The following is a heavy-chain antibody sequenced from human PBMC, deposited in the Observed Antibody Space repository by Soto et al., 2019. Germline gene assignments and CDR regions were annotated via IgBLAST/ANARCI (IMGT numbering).Heavy chain of an antibody. CDR2: ISAYNGNT. CDR3: ARDTPYYDILTGDFDY. Sequence: GASVKVSCKASGYTFTSYGISWVRQAPGQGLEWMGWISAYNGNTNYAQKLQGRVTMTTDTSTSTAYMELRSLRSDDTAVYYCARDTPYYDILTGDFDYWGQGTLVTVSS. CDR1: GYTFTSYG. J-gene: IGHJ4*02. V-gene: IGHV1-18*01. D-gene: IGHD3-9*01.